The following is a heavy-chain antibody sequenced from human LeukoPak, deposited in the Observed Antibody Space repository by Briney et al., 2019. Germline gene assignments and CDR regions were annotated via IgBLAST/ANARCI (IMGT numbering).Heavy chain of an antibody. CDR2: INPNSGGT. Sequence: ASVKVPCKASGYTFTGYYMHWVRQAPGQGLEWMGWINPNSGGTNYAQKFQGRVTMTRDTSISTAYMELSRLRSDDTAVYYCARVTGTIFGVVIWGQGTLVTVSS. D-gene: IGHD3-3*01. CDR1: GYTFTGYY. J-gene: IGHJ4*02. CDR3: ARVTGTIFGVVI. V-gene: IGHV1-2*02.